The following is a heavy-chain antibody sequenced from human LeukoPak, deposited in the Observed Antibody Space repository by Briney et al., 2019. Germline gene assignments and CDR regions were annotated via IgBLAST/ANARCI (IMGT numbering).Heavy chain of an antibody. V-gene: IGHV5-51*01. Sequence: GESLKISCKGSGYIFTSYWIGWVRQMPGKGLEWMGIIYPGDSDTRYSPSFQGQVTISADKSISTAYLQWSSLKASDTAMYYCGSAVADVGEYYFDYWGQGTLVTVSS. D-gene: IGHD6-19*01. CDR3: GSAVADVGEYYFDY. J-gene: IGHJ4*02. CDR1: GYIFTSYW. CDR2: IYPGDSDT.